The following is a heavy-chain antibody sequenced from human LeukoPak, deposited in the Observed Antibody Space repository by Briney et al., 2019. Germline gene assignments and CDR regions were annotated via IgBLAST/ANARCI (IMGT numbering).Heavy chain of an antibody. J-gene: IGHJ4*02. CDR1: GFTFSSYG. D-gene: IGHD5-18*01. CDR3: AKDWRRGYSYAPPGY. CDR2: ISGSGGST. Sequence: GGSLRLSCAASGFTFSSYGMSWVRQAPGKGLEWVSAISGSGGSTYYADSVKGRFTISRDNSKNTLYLQMNSLRAEDTAVYYCAKDWRRGYSYAPPGYWGQGTLVTVSS. V-gene: IGHV3-23*01.